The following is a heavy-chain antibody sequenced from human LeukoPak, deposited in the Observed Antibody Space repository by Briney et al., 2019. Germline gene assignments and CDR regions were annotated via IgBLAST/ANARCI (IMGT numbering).Heavy chain of an antibody. V-gene: IGHV3-74*01. CDR2: INSDGGTT. Sequence: GGSLRLSCGASGFTFGTYWMHWVRQAPGKGLVWVSGINSDGGTTTYADSVKGRFTISRDISKNTLYLQMNSLRAEDTALYYCAKAWERYFPDYWGQGTLVTVSS. CDR3: AKAWERYFPDY. D-gene: IGHD3-9*01. CDR1: GFTFGTYW. J-gene: IGHJ4*02.